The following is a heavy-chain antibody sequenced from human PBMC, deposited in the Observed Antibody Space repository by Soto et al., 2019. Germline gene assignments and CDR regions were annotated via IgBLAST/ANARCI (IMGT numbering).Heavy chain of an antibody. J-gene: IGHJ4*02. CDR3: ATLYYYDSSGYYSPHYFDY. CDR1: GYTLTELS. V-gene: IGHV1-24*01. D-gene: IGHD3-22*01. Sequence: ASVKVSCKVSGYTLTELSMHWVRQAPGKGLEWMGGFDPEDGETIYAQKFQGRVTMTEDTSTDTAYMELSSLRSEDTAVYYCATLYYYDSSGYYSPHYFDYWGQGTLVTVSS. CDR2: FDPEDGET.